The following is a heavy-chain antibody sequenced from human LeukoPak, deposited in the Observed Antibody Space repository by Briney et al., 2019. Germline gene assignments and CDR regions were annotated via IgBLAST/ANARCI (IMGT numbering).Heavy chain of an antibody. CDR1: GYTFTGYY. D-gene: IGHD6-6*01. Sequence: ASVKVSCKASGYTFTGYYMHWVRQAPGQGLEWMGWINPNSGGTNYAQKFQGRVTMTRDTSISTAYMELSRLRSDDTAVYYCARDLAARRYYYYMDVWGKGTTVTVSS. J-gene: IGHJ6*03. V-gene: IGHV1-2*02. CDR3: ARDLAARRYYYYMDV. CDR2: INPNSGGT.